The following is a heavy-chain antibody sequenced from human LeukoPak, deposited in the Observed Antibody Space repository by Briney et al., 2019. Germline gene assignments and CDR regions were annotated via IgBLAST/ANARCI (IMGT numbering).Heavy chain of an antibody. CDR1: GVSISSGNYY. J-gene: IGHJ4*02. V-gene: IGHV4-31*03. D-gene: IGHD4-23*01. CDR2: LSSIGST. CDR3: VRDRGDYSGDPGYFDF. Sequence: TLSLTYTVSGVSISSGNYYWTWIRQRPGKGLEWLGCLSSIGSTYYNPSLKSRLSISVGTSKNQFSLSLTSVTAADTALYYCVRDRGDYSGDPGYFDFWGQGIQVTASS.